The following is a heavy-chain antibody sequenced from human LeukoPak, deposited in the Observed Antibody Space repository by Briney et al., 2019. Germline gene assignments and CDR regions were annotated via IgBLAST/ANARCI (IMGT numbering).Heavy chain of an antibody. D-gene: IGHD3-22*01. CDR3: ARPTYYYDSSGYLDAFDI. CDR1: GYSFTNYW. J-gene: IGHJ3*02. CDR2: IYPADSDI. Sequence: GESLKISCKGSGYSFTNYWIGWVRQMPGKGLEWMGIIYPADSDIRYSPSFQGQVIISADKSISTAYLQWSSLKASDTAMYYCARPTYYYDSSGYLDAFDIWGQGTKVTVSS. V-gene: IGHV5-51*01.